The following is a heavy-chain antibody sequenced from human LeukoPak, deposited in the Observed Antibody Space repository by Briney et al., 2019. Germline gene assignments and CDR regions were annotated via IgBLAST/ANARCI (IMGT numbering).Heavy chain of an antibody. CDR1: GYNFTGYY. Sequence: ASVKVSCKASGYNFTGYYMHWVRQAPGQGLEWMGWINPNSGGTKYAQKFQGRVTMTRDTSISTAYMELSRLRSDDTAVYYCARARGASSSWPTLFDYWGQGTLVTVSS. CDR3: ARARGASSSWPTLFDY. J-gene: IGHJ4*02. V-gene: IGHV1-2*02. CDR2: INPNSGGT. D-gene: IGHD6-13*01.